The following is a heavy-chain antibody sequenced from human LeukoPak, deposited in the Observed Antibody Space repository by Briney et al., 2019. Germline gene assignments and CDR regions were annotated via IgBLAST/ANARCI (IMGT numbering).Heavy chain of an antibody. Sequence: SETLSLTCTVSGGSISSYYWSWIRQPAGKGLEWIGRIYTSGSTNYNPSLKSRVTMSVDTSKNQFSLKLSSVTAADTAVYYCARARITMIVGAYYMDVWGKGTTVTVS. CDR3: ARARITMIVGAYYMDV. CDR1: GGSISSYY. V-gene: IGHV4-4*07. J-gene: IGHJ6*03. D-gene: IGHD3-22*01. CDR2: IYTSGST.